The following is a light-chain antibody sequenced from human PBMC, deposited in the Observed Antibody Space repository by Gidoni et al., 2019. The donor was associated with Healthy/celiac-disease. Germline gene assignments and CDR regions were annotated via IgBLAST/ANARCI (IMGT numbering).Light chain of an antibody. V-gene: IGKV3D-15*03. J-gene: IGKJ4*01. Sequence: EIVLTQSPATLSVSPGERATRSCRASQSVSSNLAWYQQQPGQAPMLLIYGASIRATGIPARFSGSGSGTEFTLTISILQSEDFAVYYCQQYNNWPNTFGGGTKVEIK. CDR2: GAS. CDR1: QSVSSN. CDR3: QQYNNWPNT.